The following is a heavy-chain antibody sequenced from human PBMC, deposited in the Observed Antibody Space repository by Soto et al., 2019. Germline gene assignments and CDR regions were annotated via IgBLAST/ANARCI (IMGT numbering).Heavy chain of an antibody. V-gene: IGHV3-48*01. J-gene: IGHJ6*03. D-gene: IGHD2-8*01. Sequence: HPGGSLRLSCAASGFTFSSYSMNWVRQAPGKGLEWVSYISSSSSTIYYADSVKGRFTISRDNAKNSLYLQMNSLRAEDTAVYYFSRESMVYPIAYYMDVWGKWTTVSV. CDR3: SRESMVYPIAYYMDV. CDR2: ISSSSSTI. CDR1: GFTFSSYS.